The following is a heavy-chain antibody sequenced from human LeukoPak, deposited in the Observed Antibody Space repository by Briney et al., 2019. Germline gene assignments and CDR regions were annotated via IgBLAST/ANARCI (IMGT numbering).Heavy chain of an antibody. J-gene: IGHJ4*02. Sequence: KPGGSLRLSCAAPGFTFSTYAMSWVRQAPGKGLEWVSAISGSVISTYYADSVKGRFTISRDNSKKTLYLQMNSLRAEDTAIYYCARVWQDYTNVDYWGQGTLVTVSS. CDR3: ARVWQDYTNVDY. V-gene: IGHV3-23*01. CDR2: ISGSVIST. D-gene: IGHD4-11*01. CDR1: GFTFSTYA.